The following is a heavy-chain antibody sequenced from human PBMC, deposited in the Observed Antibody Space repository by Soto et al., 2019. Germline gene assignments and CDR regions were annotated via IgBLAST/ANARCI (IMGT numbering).Heavy chain of an antibody. CDR1: GFTFTGFA. Sequence: XGSLRLYCAASGFTFTGFAIHWVRQAPGKGLEWVAVISYDGGTNHYADSVKGRLTISRDNSKNTVYLQMNSLRPEDTAVYYCEKDRYFDSYYFDSWGPGTLVTVSS. CDR3: EKDRYFDSYYFDS. J-gene: IGHJ4*02. D-gene: IGHD3-9*01. V-gene: IGHV3-30-3*01. CDR2: ISYDGGTN.